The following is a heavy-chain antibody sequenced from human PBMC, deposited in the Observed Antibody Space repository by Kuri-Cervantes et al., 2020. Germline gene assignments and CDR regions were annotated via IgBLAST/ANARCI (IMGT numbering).Heavy chain of an antibody. CDR1: GFTFSSYG. CDR3: AREAYGSGGPTNY. Sequence: GESLKISCAASGFTFSSYGMHWVRQAPGKGLEWVAFIWYDGSNKYYADSVKGRFTISRDNSKNTLYLQMNSLRAEDTAVYYCAREAYGSGGPTNYWGQGTLVTVSS. V-gene: IGHV3-33*01. J-gene: IGHJ4*02. CDR2: IWYDGSNK. D-gene: IGHD3-10*01.